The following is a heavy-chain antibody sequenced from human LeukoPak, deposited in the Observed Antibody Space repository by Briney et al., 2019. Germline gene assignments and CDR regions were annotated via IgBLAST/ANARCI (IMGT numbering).Heavy chain of an antibody. V-gene: IGHV3-30*04. Sequence: GGSLRLFCAASGFTFSSYAMHWVRQAPGKGLEWVAVISYDGSNKYYADSVKGRFTISRDNAKNSLYLQMNSLRAEDTALYYCARDDYGSGSWNDYWGQGTLVTVSS. CDR2: ISYDGSNK. D-gene: IGHD3-10*01. CDR3: ARDDYGSGSWNDY. J-gene: IGHJ4*02. CDR1: GFTFSSYA.